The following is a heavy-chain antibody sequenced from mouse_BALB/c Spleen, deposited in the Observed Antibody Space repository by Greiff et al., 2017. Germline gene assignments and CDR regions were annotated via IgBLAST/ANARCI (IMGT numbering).Heavy chain of an antibody. CDR2: IYPSDSYT. Sequence: VQLQQPGAELVRPGASVKLSCKASGYTFTSYWINWVKQRPGQGLEWIGNIYPSDSYTNYNQKFKDKATLTVDKSSSTAYMQLSSPTSEDSAVYYCTRRESSSYYFDYWGQGTTLTVSS. V-gene: IGHV1-69*02. CDR1: GYTFTSYW. J-gene: IGHJ2*01. D-gene: IGHD3-2*01. CDR3: TRRESSSYYFDY.